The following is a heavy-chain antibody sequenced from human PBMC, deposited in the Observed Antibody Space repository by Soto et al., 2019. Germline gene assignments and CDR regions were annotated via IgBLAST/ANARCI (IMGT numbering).Heavy chain of an antibody. CDR2: TYYRSKWYD. D-gene: IGHD3-10*02. V-gene: IGHV6-1*01. Sequence: SQTLSLTCAISGDSVSSNSAAWIWIRPSPTRSLEWLGRTYYRSKWYDDDAVSVKSLITINPATSKNQYSLQLNSIAPEDTAVYYCTREGSFFSCSWSALYYGMDVCCQGTTVSVSS. CDR3: TREGSFFSCSWSALYYGMDV. CDR1: GDSVSSNSAA. J-gene: IGHJ6*02.